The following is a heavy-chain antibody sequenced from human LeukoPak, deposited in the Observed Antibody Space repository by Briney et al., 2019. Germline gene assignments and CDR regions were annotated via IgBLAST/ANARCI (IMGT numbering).Heavy chain of an antibody. J-gene: IGHJ5*01. Sequence: ASVKVSCKASGYTFTSYGITWVRQAPGQGLEWMGWISTYNVNTNYAQKLQGRVTMTTDTSTSTAYMKLRSLRSDDTAVYYCARDQYYDSKGWFDPWGQGTLVTVSS. V-gene: IGHV1-18*01. CDR2: ISTYNVNT. CDR1: GYTFTSYG. D-gene: IGHD3-22*01. CDR3: ARDQYYDSKGWFDP.